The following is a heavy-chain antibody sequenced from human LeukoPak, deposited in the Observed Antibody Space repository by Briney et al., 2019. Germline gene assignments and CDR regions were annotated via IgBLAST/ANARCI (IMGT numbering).Heavy chain of an antibody. CDR1: GFTFSNYG. Sequence: GGSLRLSCAASGFTFSNYGMSWVRQAPGKGLEWVSYISSSGDPIYYADSVRGRFTISRDNAKNSLYLQMDSLRVDDTAVYYCAREGTTIEAFEIWGQGTLVTVS. CDR3: AREGTTIEAFEI. CDR2: ISSSGDPI. J-gene: IGHJ3*02. V-gene: IGHV3-48*04. D-gene: IGHD1-14*01.